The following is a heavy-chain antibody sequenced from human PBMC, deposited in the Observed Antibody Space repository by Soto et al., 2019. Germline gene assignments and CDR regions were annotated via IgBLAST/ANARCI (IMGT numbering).Heavy chain of an antibody. CDR1: GGSISSSSYY. Sequence: QLQLQESGPGLVKPSETLSLTCTVSGGSISSSSYYWGWIRQPPGKGLEWIGTIYYSGSTYYNPSLRSRVTISVDTSKNQFSRKLGSVTAADTAVYYCARLPRDYYDSSGYYPHFDYWGQGTLVTVSS. CDR3: ARLPRDYYDSSGYYPHFDY. V-gene: IGHV4-39*01. D-gene: IGHD3-22*01. CDR2: IYYSGST. J-gene: IGHJ4*02.